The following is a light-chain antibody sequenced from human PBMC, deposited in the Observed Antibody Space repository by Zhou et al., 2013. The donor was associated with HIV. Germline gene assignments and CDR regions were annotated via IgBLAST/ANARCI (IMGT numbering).Light chain of an antibody. CDR3: QQYGSSPLT. J-gene: IGKJ4*01. Sequence: EIVMTQSPATLSVSPGESVILSCRASQSVSINLAWYQQRPGQAPRLLIFDASRRATGIPDRFSGSGSGTDFTLTISRLEPEDFAVYYCQQYGSSPLTFGGGTKVEIK. V-gene: IGKV3-20*01. CDR2: DAS. CDR1: QSVSIN.